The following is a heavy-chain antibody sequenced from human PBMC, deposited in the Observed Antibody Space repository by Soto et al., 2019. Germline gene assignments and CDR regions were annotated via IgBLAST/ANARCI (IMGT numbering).Heavy chain of an antibody. V-gene: IGHV5-51*01. J-gene: IGHJ4*02. Sequence: PGESLKISCKGSGYIFTSYWIAWVRQMPGKGLEWMGIIYPDDSDIRYSPSFQGQVTISADKSISTAYLQWSSLKASDTAMYYCARREVATSHFDYWGQGTLVTVSS. CDR3: ARREVATSHFDY. CDR2: IYPDDSDI. D-gene: IGHD5-12*01. CDR1: GYIFTSYW.